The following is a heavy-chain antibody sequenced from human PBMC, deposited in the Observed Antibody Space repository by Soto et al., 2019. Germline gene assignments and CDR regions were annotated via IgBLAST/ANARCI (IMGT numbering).Heavy chain of an antibody. CDR3: ARSTAAYWGGDCSIDY. CDR2: IIPILGIA. CDR1: GGTFSSYT. Sequence: QVQLVQSGAEVKKPGSSVKVSCKASGGTFSSYTISWVRQAPGQGLEWMGRIIPILGIANYAQKFQGRVTITAGKSTSTAYMEPRSLRSEDTGVYYCARSTAAYWGGDCSIDYWGQGTLVTVSS. J-gene: IGHJ4*02. V-gene: IGHV1-69*02. D-gene: IGHD2-21*02.